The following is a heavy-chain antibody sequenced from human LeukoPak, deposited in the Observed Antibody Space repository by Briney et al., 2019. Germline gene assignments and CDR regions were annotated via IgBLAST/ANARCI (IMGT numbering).Heavy chain of an antibody. J-gene: IGHJ4*02. CDR1: GFTFSSYS. CDR3: AMPPHTVAATAPFDY. V-gene: IGHV3-21*01. CDR2: ISSSSSYI. Sequence: GGSLRLSCAASGFTFSSYSMNWVRQAPGKGLEWVSSISSSSSYIYYADSVKGRFTISRDNAKNSLYLQMNSLRAEDTAVYYCAMPPHTVAATAPFDYWGQGTLVTVSS. D-gene: IGHD4-23*01.